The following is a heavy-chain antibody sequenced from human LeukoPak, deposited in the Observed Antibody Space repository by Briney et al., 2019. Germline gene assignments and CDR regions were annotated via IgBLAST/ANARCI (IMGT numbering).Heavy chain of an antibody. V-gene: IGHV4-59*01. CDR1: GGSISSYY. CDR2: IYYSGST. Sequence: SETLSLTCTVSGGSISSYYWSWIRQPPGKGLEWIGYIYYSGSTNYNPSLKSRVTISVDTSKNQLSLKLTSVTAADTAVYYCARGRGSGTHWRGLFDYWGQGTLVTVSS. D-gene: IGHD1-26*01. J-gene: IGHJ4*02. CDR3: ARGRGSGTHWRGLFDY.